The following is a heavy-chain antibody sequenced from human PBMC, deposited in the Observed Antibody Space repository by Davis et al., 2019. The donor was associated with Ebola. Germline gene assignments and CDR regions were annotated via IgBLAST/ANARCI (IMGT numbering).Heavy chain of an antibody. D-gene: IGHD6-13*01. V-gene: IGHV4-34*01. CDR3: ARGSWYYDFDY. CDR2: INHSGST. J-gene: IGHJ4*02. Sequence: MPSETLSLTCAVYGGSFSGYYWSWIRQPPGKGLEWIGEINHSGSTNYNPSLKSRVTISVDTSKNQFSLKLSSVTAADTAVYYCARGSWYYDFDYWGQGTLLTVSS. CDR1: GGSFSGYY.